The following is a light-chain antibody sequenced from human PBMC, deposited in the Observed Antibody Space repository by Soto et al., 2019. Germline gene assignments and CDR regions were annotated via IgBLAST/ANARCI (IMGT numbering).Light chain of an antibody. CDR2: AVT. CDR3: TSYGGRDDTI. Sequence: QSALTQPPSASGSPGQSVPISCTGTSSDVGAYDRVSWYQQHPGKPPKLIIYAVTDRTSGVPDRFSGSKSGNTASLTVSGLQAEDEADYYCTSYGGRDDTIFGGGTKLTVL. CDR1: SSDVGAYDR. V-gene: IGLV2-8*01. J-gene: IGLJ2*01.